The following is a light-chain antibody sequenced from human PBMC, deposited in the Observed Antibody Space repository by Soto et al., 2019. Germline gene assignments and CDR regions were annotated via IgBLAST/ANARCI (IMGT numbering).Light chain of an antibody. CDR3: QQYGDSPLIT. CDR2: GES. Sequence: EIVLTQSPFTLSFSPGERATLSFMASQSVSNNYLAWYQQKPGQAPRLLIYGESSRATGIPDRFSGSGSGADFTLTIARLEPEDFAVYYCQQYGDSPLITFGQGTRLEIK. J-gene: IGKJ5*01. CDR1: QSVSNNY. V-gene: IGKV3-20*01.